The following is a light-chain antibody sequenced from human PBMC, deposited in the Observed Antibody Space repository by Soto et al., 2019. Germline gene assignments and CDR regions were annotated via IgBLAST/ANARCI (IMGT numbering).Light chain of an antibody. Sequence: EIVLTQSPGTLSLSPGERATLSCRASQSVSGSFLAWYQQKPGQAPRLLIHDASTRATGIPDRFTGSGSGTDFTLTISRLEPEDFAVYYCRQYGRSLGLAFGGGTKVDIK. V-gene: IGKV3-20*01. CDR2: DAS. CDR1: QSVSGSF. J-gene: IGKJ4*01. CDR3: RQYGRSLGLA.